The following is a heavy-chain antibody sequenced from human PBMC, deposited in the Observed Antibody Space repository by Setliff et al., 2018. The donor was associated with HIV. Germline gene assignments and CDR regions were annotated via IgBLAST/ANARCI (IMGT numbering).Heavy chain of an antibody. CDR2: ISYDGSNK. V-gene: IGHV3-30*04. Sequence: LRLSCAASGFTFNMYAMHWVRQAPGKGLEWVAVISYDGSNKYYADSAEGRLTISRDNSKNRLYLHMNSLRTEDTAVYYCARDQKAAYNFWSGYMSVWYFDLWGRGTLVTVSS. J-gene: IGHJ2*01. CDR1: GFTFNMYA. D-gene: IGHD3-3*01. CDR3: ARDQKAAYNFWSGYMSVWYFDL.